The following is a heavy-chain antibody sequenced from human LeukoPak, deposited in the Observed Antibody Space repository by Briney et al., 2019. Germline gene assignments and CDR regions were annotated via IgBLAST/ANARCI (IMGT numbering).Heavy chain of an antibody. D-gene: IGHD3-3*01. V-gene: IGHV3-23*01. CDR3: AKDSLWSGDGDY. Sequence: GGSLRLSCAASGFTFSSYAMSWVRQAPGKGLEWASAISGSGGSTYYADSVKGRFTISRDNSKNTLYLQMNSLRAEDTAVYYCAKDSLWSGDGDYWGQGTLVTVSS. CDR2: ISGSGGST. CDR1: GFTFSSYA. J-gene: IGHJ4*02.